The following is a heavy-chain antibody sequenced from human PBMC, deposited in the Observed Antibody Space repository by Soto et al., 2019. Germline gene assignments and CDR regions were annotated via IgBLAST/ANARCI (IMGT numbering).Heavy chain of an antibody. CDR2: IYYTGST. CDR3: ARENTVTDGFDY. D-gene: IGHD4-17*01. J-gene: IGHJ4*02. V-gene: IGHV4-59*01. Sequence: WTWIRQPPGKGLEWIGSIYYTGSTNYNPSLKSRVTISVDTSKNQFSLKLNSVPAADTAVYYCARENTVTDGFDYWGRGTLVTVSS.